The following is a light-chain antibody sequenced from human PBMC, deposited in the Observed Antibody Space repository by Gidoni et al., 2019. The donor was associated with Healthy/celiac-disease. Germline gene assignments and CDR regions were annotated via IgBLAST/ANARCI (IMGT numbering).Light chain of an antibody. V-gene: IGKV3-11*01. CDR2: DAS. Sequence: EIVLTQSPATLSLSPGERATLSCRASQSVSSYLAWYQQKPGQAPRLLISDASNRATGIPARFSGSGSGTDFTLTISSLEPEDFAVYYCQQRSDWPLTFGGXTKVEIK. CDR3: QQRSDWPLT. CDR1: QSVSSY. J-gene: IGKJ4*01.